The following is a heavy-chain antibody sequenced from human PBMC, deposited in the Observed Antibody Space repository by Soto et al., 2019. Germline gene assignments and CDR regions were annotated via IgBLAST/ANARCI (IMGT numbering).Heavy chain of an antibody. CDR3: ARTSAGGKYYYGMDV. CDR1: GYRFTSYW. Sequence: PGESLKISCKASGYRFTSYWIAWVRQTPGKGLEWMGIIYPGDSDTRYSPSLQGQVTISADKSISTAYLQWSSLKASDTAMYYCARTSAGGKYYYGMDVWGQGTTVTVSS. V-gene: IGHV5-51*01. D-gene: IGHD6-13*01. CDR2: IYPGDSDT. J-gene: IGHJ6*02.